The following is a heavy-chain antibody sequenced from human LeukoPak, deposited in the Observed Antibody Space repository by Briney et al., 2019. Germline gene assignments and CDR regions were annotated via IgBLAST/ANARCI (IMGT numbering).Heavy chain of an antibody. D-gene: IGHD5-18*01. CDR1: GYTFTGYY. V-gene: IGHV1-2*02. CDR3: ARMGGYSYGKPAPGKGRKFDP. CDR2: INPNSGGT. Sequence: GASVKVSCKASGYTFTGYYMHWVRQAPGQGLEWMGWINPNSGGTNYAQKFQGRVTMTRDTSISTAYMELSRLRSDDTAVYYCARMGGYSYGKPAPGKGRKFDPWGQGTLVTVSS. J-gene: IGHJ5*02.